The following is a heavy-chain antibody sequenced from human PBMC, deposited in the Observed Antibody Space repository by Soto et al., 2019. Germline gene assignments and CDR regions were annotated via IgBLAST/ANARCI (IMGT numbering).Heavy chain of an antibody. V-gene: IGHV4-28*01. D-gene: IGHD3-3*01. CDR2: IYYSGST. CDR3: ARSNYDFWSGPVDY. Sequence: SETLSLTCAVSGYSISSSNWWGWIRQPPGKGLEWIGYIYYSGSTYYNPSLKSRVTISVDTSKNQFSLKLSSVTAADTAVYYCARSNYDFWSGPVDYWGQGTLVTVSS. CDR1: GYSISSSNW. J-gene: IGHJ4*02.